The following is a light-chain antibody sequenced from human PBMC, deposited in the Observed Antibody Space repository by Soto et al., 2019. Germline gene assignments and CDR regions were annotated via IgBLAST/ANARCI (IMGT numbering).Light chain of an antibody. CDR3: AAWDDSLNGLV. J-gene: IGLJ2*01. CDR2: SDN. Sequence: QSVLTQPPSASGTPGQRVTISCSGSSFNIGSNSVNWYQQLPGTAPKLLIYSDNQRPAGVPDRFSGSKSGTSVSLTVSGLQSEDEADYYCAAWDDSLNGLVFGGGTKFTVL. CDR1: SFNIGSNS. V-gene: IGLV1-44*01.